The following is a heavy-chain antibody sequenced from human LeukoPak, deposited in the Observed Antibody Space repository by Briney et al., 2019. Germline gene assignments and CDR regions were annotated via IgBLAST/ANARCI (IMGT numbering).Heavy chain of an antibody. V-gene: IGHV3-74*01. Sequence: GGSLRLSCAASGFTVSNYWVHWVRQAPGKGLVWVSRINRDGSTSNYADSVKGRFTVSRDNAKNTLNLQMNSLRAEDTAVYYCARDRKSGESSEIDFWGQGTLVTVSS. CDR1: GFTVSNYW. D-gene: IGHD3-10*01. CDR2: INRDGSTS. J-gene: IGHJ4*02. CDR3: ARDRKSGESSEIDF.